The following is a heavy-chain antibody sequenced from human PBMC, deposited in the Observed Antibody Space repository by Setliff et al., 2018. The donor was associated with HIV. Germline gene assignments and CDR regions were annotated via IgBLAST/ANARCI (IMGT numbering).Heavy chain of an antibody. CDR2: IYPGDSET. CDR3: ARPRWYSSGWYFDY. V-gene: IGHV5-51*01. CDR1: GYRFTSHW. J-gene: IGHJ4*02. Sequence: GESLKISCKGVGYRFTSHWIAWVRQMPGKGLEWMGNIYPGDSETRYSPSFHGQVTFSADTTVDTAYLQWNTLKSSDTAMYYCARPRWYSSGWYFDYWGQGTLVTVSS. D-gene: IGHD6-19*01.